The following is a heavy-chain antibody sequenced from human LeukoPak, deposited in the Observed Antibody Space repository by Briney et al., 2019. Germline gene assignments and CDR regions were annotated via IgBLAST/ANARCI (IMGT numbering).Heavy chain of an antibody. CDR1: GFTFSSYA. CDR3: AKKAQYDGHYPLDY. J-gene: IGHJ4*02. V-gene: IGHV3-23*01. CDR2: TSDRGDYT. Sequence: GGSLRLSCAASGFTFSSYAMSWVRQAPGKGLEWVSGTSDRGDYTYYADSVKGRFTISRDTSKNTLYLQMNSLRAEDTALYFCAKKAQYDGHYPLDYWGQGTLVTVSA. D-gene: IGHD4/OR15-4a*01.